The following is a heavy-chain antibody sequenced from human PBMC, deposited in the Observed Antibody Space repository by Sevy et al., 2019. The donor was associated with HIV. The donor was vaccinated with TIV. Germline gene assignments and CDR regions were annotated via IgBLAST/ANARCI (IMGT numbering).Heavy chain of an antibody. D-gene: IGHD2-8*01. CDR3: ARGSTSWYDY. J-gene: IGHJ4*02. Sequence: ASVMVSCKASGYTFTTYNIVWVRQAPGQGLEWLAWMSPYNGNKNYAQRVQGRVTMTTDTFTDTAFLELRSLEFDDTATYYCARGSTSWYDYWGQGTLVTVSS. CDR1: GYTFTTYN. V-gene: IGHV1-18*01. CDR2: MSPYNGNK.